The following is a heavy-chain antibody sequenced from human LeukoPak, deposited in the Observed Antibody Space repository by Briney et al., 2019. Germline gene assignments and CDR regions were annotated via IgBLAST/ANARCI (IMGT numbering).Heavy chain of an antibody. V-gene: IGHV7-4-1*02. CDR2: INTNTGNP. J-gene: IGHJ6*02. Sequence: ASVKVSCKASGYTFTSYAMNWVRQAPGQGLEWMGWINTNTGNPTYAQGFTGRFVFSLDTSVSTAYLQISSLKAEDTAVYYCARAIGYCSSTSCRRYYYYGMDVWGQGTTVTVSS. CDR1: GYTFTSYA. D-gene: IGHD2-2*01. CDR3: ARAIGYCSSTSCRRYYYYGMDV.